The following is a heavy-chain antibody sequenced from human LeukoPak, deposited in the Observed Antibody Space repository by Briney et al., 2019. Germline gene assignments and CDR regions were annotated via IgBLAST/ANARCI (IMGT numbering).Heavy chain of an antibody. Sequence: PSETLSLTCTVSGGSISSYYWSWIRQPPGKGLEWIGYIYTSGSTNYNPSPMSRVTISVDTSKNQFSLKLSSVTAADTAVYYCARDSYGLDYWGQGTLVTVSS. V-gene: IGHV4-4*09. CDR2: IYTSGST. CDR1: GGSISSYY. J-gene: IGHJ4*02. D-gene: IGHD5-18*01. CDR3: ARDSYGLDY.